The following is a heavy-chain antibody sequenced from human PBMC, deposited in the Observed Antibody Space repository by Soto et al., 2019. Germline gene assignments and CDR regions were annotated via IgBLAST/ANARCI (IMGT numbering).Heavy chain of an antibody. J-gene: IGHJ3*02. CDR3: ARDLWDWSSAFDI. CDR1: GFTFSNYW. CDR2: IKQDGNDK. V-gene: IGHV3-7*03. D-gene: IGHD3-9*01. Sequence: GGSLRLSCAASGFTFSNYWMSWVRQAPGKGLEWVANIKQDGNDKYYVDYVKGRFTISRANAKNSLYLQMNSMRAEDTAVYYCARDLWDWSSAFDIWGQGTLVTVSS.